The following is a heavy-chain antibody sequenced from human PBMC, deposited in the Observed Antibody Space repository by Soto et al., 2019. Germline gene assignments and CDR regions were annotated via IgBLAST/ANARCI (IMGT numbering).Heavy chain of an antibody. V-gene: IGHV3-30*18. D-gene: IGHD2-8*01. Sequence: GGSLRLSCAASEFTFSKHGIHWVRHAPGKGLEWVAVISYDGSNKYYGDSVKDRFTISRDNSKNTLYLHVNSLRPEDTAVYFCAKGPPLLMVYPVLDSWGQGTLVTVSS. CDR1: EFTFSKHG. J-gene: IGHJ4*02. CDR3: AKGPPLLMVYPVLDS. CDR2: ISYDGSNK.